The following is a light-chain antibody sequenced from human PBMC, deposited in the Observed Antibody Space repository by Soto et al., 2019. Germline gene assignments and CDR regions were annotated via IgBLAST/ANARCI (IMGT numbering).Light chain of an antibody. CDR3: QQYNNWPPWT. V-gene: IGKV3-15*01. CDR2: DAS. J-gene: IGKJ1*01. CDR1: QSVSSN. Sequence: EIVMTQSPATLSVSPGERATLSCRSSQSVSSNLAWYQQKPGQAPRLLIYDASIRATGIPAMFSASGSGTEFTLTISSLQSEDFAVYYCQQYNNWPPWTFGQGTKVDIK.